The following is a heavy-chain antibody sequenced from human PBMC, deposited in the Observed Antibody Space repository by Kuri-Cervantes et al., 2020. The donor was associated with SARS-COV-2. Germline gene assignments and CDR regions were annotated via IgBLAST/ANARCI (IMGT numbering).Heavy chain of an antibody. V-gene: IGHV3-30*02. Sequence: GESLKISCAASGFTFSSYSMNWVRQAPGKGLEWVAFIRYDGSNKYYADSVKGRFTISRDNSKNTLYLQMNSLRAEDTAVYYCAKDDSSGYGDYYCGMDVWGQGTTVTVSS. J-gene: IGHJ6*02. CDR3: AKDDSSGYGDYYCGMDV. CDR1: GFTFSSYS. D-gene: IGHD3-22*01. CDR2: IRYDGSNK.